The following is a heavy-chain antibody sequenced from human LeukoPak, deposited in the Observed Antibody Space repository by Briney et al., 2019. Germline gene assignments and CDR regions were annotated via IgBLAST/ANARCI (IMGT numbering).Heavy chain of an antibody. Sequence: GGSPRLSCVASGFTFSNYAMSWVRQAPGKGLEWVSAITGSGGITYYADSVKGRFTISRDNSKNTLYLQINSLRAEDTAVYYCAKWGDYDVLTGYYDPDYWGQGTLVTVSS. J-gene: IGHJ4*02. D-gene: IGHD3-9*01. V-gene: IGHV3-23*01. CDR1: GFTFSNYA. CDR2: ITGSGGIT. CDR3: AKWGDYDVLTGYYDPDY.